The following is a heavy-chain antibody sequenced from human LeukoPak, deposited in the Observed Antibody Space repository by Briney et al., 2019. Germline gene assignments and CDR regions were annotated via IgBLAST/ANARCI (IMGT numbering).Heavy chain of an antibody. CDR1: GFSRTTNEVG. Sequence: SGPTLVKPTQTLTLTCTFSGFSRTTNEVGVGWIRQPPGKALEWLALIYWNDVKHYNPSLKRRLTITKDTSKNQVVLKMTNMDPVDTATYYCALRRTIITFGGVTPNWFDPWGQGTLVTVSS. J-gene: IGHJ5*02. CDR3: ALRRTIITFGGVTPNWFDP. V-gene: IGHV2-5*01. D-gene: IGHD3-16*01. CDR2: IYWNDVK.